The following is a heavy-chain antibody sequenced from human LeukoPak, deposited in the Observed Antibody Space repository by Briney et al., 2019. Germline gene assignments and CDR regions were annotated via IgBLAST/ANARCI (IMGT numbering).Heavy chain of an antibody. CDR1: GFTFSDYY. Sequence: PGGSLRLSCAASGFTFSDYYMSWIRQAPGKGLEWVSYISSSGSTIYYADSVMGRFTISRDNAKNSLYLQMNSLRAEDTAVYYCARGVRTRTTLTTFYYGMDVWGQGTTVTVSS. CDR2: ISSSGSTI. CDR3: ARGVRTRTTLTTFYYGMDV. D-gene: IGHD4-17*01. J-gene: IGHJ6*02. V-gene: IGHV3-11*01.